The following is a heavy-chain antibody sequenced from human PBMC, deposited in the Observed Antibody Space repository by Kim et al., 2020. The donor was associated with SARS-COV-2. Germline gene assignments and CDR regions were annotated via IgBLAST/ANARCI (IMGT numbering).Heavy chain of an antibody. Sequence: LSLTCAASGFTFSDYYMSWIRQAPGKGLEWVSYINTGSSHTNYADSVKGRFTISRDNAKNSLYLQMNSLRAEDTAVYYLTRGHYGLEVWGQGTTVTV. V-gene: IGHV3-11*05. CDR3: TRGHYGLEV. J-gene: IGHJ6*02. CDR2: INTGSSHT. CDR1: GFTFSDYY.